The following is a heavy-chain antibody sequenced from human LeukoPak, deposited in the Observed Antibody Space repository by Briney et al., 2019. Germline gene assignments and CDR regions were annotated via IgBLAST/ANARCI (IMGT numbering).Heavy chain of an antibody. CDR2: ITNDGSRQ. J-gene: IGHJ6*02. CDR1: GFTFNRCG. V-gene: IGHV3-30*18. Sequence: GGSLRHSRAASGFTFNRCGMHWVRQAPGKGLAWVAVITNDGSRQYYIDSVKGRFTISRDNSENTLSLQMNSLRDEDTAVCYFVKSSGTNDYGMDAWGQGTTVTVSS. CDR3: VKSSGTNDYGMDA. D-gene: IGHD2-8*01.